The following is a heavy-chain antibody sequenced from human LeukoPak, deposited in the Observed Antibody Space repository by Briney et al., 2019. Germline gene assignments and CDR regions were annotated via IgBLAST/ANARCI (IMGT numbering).Heavy chain of an antibody. Sequence: PSETLSLTCTVSGGSISSSSYYWGWIRQPPGKGLEWIGSIYYSGSTYYNPSLKSRVTISVDASKNQFSLKLSSVTAADTAVYYCARQGVSFLYYYDSSGHSGYFQHWGQGTLVTVSS. CDR3: ARQGVSFLYYYDSSGHSGYFQH. V-gene: IGHV4-39*01. CDR1: GGSISSSSYY. D-gene: IGHD3-22*01. J-gene: IGHJ1*01. CDR2: IYYSGST.